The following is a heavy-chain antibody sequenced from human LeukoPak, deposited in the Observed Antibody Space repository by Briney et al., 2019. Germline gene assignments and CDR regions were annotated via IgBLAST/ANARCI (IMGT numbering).Heavy chain of an antibody. J-gene: IGHJ4*02. D-gene: IGHD3-9*01. CDR1: GFTFSSYG. CDR2: IWYDGSNI. Sequence: GGSLRLSCATSGFTFSSYGMHWVRQAPGKGLEWVAVIWYDGSNIYYADSVKGRFTISRDNSKNTLYLQMNSLRAEDTAVYYCARGGPYYDILTGYYTRPCYFDYWGQGTLVTVSS. CDR3: ARGGPYYDILTGYYTRPCYFDY. V-gene: IGHV3-33*01.